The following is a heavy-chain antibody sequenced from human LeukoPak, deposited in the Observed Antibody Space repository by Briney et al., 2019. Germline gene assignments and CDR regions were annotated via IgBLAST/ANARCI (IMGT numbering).Heavy chain of an antibody. V-gene: IGHV3-53*01. CDR2: IYSDGST. CDR1: GFTFSSYV. CDR3: ARGYGGYGYYFDY. Sequence: GGSLRLSCAASGFTFSSYVMSWVRQAPGKGLEWVSVIYSDGSTYYADSVRGRFTISRDNSKNTLYLQMNSLRAEDTAVFYCARGYGGYGYYFDYWGQGTLVIVSS. D-gene: IGHD5-12*01. J-gene: IGHJ4*02.